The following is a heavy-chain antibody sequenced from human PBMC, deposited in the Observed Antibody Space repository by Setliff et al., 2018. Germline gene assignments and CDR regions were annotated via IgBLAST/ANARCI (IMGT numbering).Heavy chain of an antibody. V-gene: IGHV4-34*01. D-gene: IGHD3-16*01. J-gene: IGHJ6*02. CDR3: ARSMIQRNYYCGLDV. Sequence: SETLSLTCAVYGGSFNVYFWSWIRQPPGKGLEWIGEINHSGSTNYNPSLKSRVTMSIDTSKNQLSLKLSSVTAADTAVYYCARSMIQRNYYCGLDVWGQGTTVTVSS. CDR1: GGSFNVYF. CDR2: INHSGST.